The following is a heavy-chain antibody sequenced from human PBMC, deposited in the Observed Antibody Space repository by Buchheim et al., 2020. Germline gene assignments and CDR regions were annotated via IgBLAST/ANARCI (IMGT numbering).Heavy chain of an antibody. CDR2: MNPNSGNT. J-gene: IGHJ1*01. V-gene: IGHV1-8*02. CDR3: ARATMVRGVPREYFQH. D-gene: IGHD3-10*01. CDR1: GYTFTGYY. Sequence: QVQLVQSGAEVKKPGASVKVSCKASGYTFTGYYMHWVRQAPGQGLEWMGWMNPNSGNTGYAQKFQGRVTMTRNTSISTAYMELSSLRSEDTAVYYCARATMVRGVPREYFQHWGQGTL.